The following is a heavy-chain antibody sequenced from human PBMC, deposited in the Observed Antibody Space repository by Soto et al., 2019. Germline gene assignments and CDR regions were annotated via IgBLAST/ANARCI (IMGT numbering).Heavy chain of an antibody. CDR1: GFTVSSNY. Sequence: EVQLVESGGGLIQPGGSLRLSCAASGFTVSSNYMSWVRQAPGKGLEWVSVIYSGGSTYYADSVKGRFTISRDNSKNTLYLHMNSLRAEDTAVYDCARDGWESVGYFDYGGQGTLVTVSS. D-gene: IGHD1-26*01. CDR2: IYSGGST. V-gene: IGHV3-53*01. CDR3: ARDGWESVGYFDY. J-gene: IGHJ4*02.